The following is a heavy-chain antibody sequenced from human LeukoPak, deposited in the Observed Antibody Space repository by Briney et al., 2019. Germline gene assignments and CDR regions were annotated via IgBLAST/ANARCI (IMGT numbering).Heavy chain of an antibody. CDR3: ARRSQLLPDLDS. D-gene: IGHD2-15*01. J-gene: IGHJ4*02. CDR2: IYYSGST. Sequence: SEILCATFTVSGASLRTNDWPWFRQPPGKGLEWIGYIYYSGSTNYNPSLKSRVAISVDTSKNQFSLKLSSVTAADTAVYYCARRSQLLPDLDSGAQGTLVTVSS. CDR1: GASLRTND. V-gene: IGHV4-59*01.